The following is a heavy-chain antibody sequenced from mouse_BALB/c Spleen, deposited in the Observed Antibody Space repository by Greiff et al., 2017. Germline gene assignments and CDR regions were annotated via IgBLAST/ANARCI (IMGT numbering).Heavy chain of an antibody. CDR3: ASLYYGSSYAMDY. Sequence: VQGVESGPGLVAPSQSLSITCTVSGFSLTSYGVHWVRQPPGKGLEWLGVIWAGGSTNYNSALMSRLSISKDNSKSQVFLKMNSLQTDDTAMYYCASLYYGSSYAMDYWGQGTSVTVSS. CDR2: IWAGGST. D-gene: IGHD1-1*01. J-gene: IGHJ4*01. V-gene: IGHV2-9*02. CDR1: GFSLTSYG.